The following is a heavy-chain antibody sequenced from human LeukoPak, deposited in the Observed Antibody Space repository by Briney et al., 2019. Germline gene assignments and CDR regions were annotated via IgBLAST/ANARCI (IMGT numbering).Heavy chain of an antibody. V-gene: IGHV4-59*01. CDR3: ARYGYRYAGNWFDP. J-gene: IGHJ5*02. D-gene: IGHD5-18*01. CDR2: IYYSGST. CDR1: GDSISSYY. Sequence: SETLSLTCTVPGDSISSYYWTWIRQPPGKGLEWIGYIYYSGSTNYNPSLKSRVTISVDTSKNQFSLKLRSVTAADTAVYYCARYGYRYAGNWFDPWGQGTLATVSS.